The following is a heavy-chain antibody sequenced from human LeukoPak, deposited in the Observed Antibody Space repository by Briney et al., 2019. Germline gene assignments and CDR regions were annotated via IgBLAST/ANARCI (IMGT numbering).Heavy chain of an antibody. CDR3: ARYSYGYRGSRAFDI. CDR2: IYYSGST. Sequence: SETLSLTCTVSGGSISSGNYYWSCLRQHPGTGLEWLVYIYYSGSTYYNPSLKSRVTISVDTYKNQFSLKLSSVTAADTAVYYCARYSYGYRGSRAFDIWGQGTMVTVSS. CDR1: GGSISSGNYY. V-gene: IGHV4-31*03. D-gene: IGHD5-18*01. J-gene: IGHJ3*02.